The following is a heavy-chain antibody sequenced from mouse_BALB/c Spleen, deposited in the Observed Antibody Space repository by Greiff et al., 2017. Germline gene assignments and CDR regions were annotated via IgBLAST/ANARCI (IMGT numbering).Heavy chain of an antibody. D-gene: IGHD2-1*01. CDR3: ARDYYYGNYGYFDV. V-gene: IGHV2-9*02. CDR2: IWAGGST. J-gene: IGHJ1*01. Sequence: VHLKESGPGLVAPSQSLSITCTVSGFSLTSYGVHWVRQPPGKGLEWLGVIWAGGSTNYNSALMSRLSISKDNSKSQVFLKMNSLQTDDTAMYYCARDYYYGNYGYFDVWGAGTTVTVSS. CDR1: GFSLTSYG.